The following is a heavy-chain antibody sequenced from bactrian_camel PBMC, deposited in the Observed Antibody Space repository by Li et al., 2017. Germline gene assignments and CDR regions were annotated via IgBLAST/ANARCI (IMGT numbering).Heavy chain of an antibody. CDR1: DLTFGDYA. CDR3: AADDVDYCSHSPKY. D-gene: IGHD3*01. CDR2: ISWSGAKP. J-gene: IGHJ4*01. V-gene: IGHV3S66*01. Sequence: DVQLVESGGGLVQAGESLRLSCINLGSDLTFGDYAWGWFRQTPGKEREGVSCISWSGAKPYYVDSVKGRFTISRDNAKNTLYLQMNSLKPEDTAMYYCAADDVDYCSHSPKYWGQGTQVTVS.